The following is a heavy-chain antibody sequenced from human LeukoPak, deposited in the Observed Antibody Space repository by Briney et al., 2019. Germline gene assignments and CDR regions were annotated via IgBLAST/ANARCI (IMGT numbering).Heavy chain of an antibody. Sequence: ASVKVSCKASGYTFTGYYIHWVRQAPGQGLEWMGRINPNNGGTNYAQKFQGRVTMSRDMSMSTAYMELSRLRSDDTAVYYCAGEDNSSGYRPFDIWGQGTMVTVPS. J-gene: IGHJ3*02. CDR3: AGEDNSSGYRPFDI. CDR1: GYTFTGYY. V-gene: IGHV1-2*06. D-gene: IGHD3-22*01. CDR2: INPNNGGT.